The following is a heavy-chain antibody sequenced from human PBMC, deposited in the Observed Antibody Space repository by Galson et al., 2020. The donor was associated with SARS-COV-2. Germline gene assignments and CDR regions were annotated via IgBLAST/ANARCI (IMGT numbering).Heavy chain of an antibody. CDR3: AKWDDYGDYPNWYFDL. D-gene: IGHD4-17*01. CDR1: GFTFSSYA. Sequence: GESLKISCAASGFTFSSYAMSWVRQAPGKGLEWVSAISGSGGSTYYADSVKGRFTISRDNSKNTLYLQMNSLRAEDTAVYYCAKWDDYGDYPNWYFDLWGRGTLVTVSS. J-gene: IGHJ2*01. CDR2: ISGSGGST. V-gene: IGHV3-23*01.